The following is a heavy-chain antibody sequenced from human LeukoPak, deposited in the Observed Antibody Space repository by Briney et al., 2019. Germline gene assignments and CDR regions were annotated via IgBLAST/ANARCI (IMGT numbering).Heavy chain of an antibody. CDR3: ARSDGIVGATTAY. D-gene: IGHD1-26*01. CDR1: GFTFSSYA. J-gene: IGHJ4*02. V-gene: IGHV3-30-3*01. Sequence: GSLRLSCAASGFTFSSYAMHWVRQAPGKGLEWVAVISYDGSNKYYADSVKGRFTISRDSSKNTLYLQMNSLRAEDTAVYYCARSDGIVGATTAYWGQGTLVTVSS. CDR2: ISYDGSNK.